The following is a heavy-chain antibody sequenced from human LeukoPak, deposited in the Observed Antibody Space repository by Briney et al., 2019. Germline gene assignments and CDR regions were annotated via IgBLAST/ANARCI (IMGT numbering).Heavy chain of an antibody. J-gene: IGHJ5*02. CDR2: ISGSGGST. D-gene: IGHD3-22*01. CDR1: GFTFSSYA. CDR3: AKGPYYYDSSGYYYQRNWFDP. Sequence: GGSLRLSCAASGFTFSSYAMSWVRQAPGKGLEWVSAISGSGGSTYYADSVNGRFTISRDNSNNTLYLQMNSLRAEDTAVYYCAKGPYYYDSSGYYYQRNWFDPWGQGTLVTVSS. V-gene: IGHV3-23*01.